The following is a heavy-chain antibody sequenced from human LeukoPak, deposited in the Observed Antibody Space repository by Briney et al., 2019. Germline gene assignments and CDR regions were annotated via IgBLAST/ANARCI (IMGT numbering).Heavy chain of an antibody. D-gene: IGHD1-1*01. CDR1: GGSLSSYY. CDR3: ARDGGGTGTTWWFDP. J-gene: IGHJ5*02. Sequence: PETLSLTCTVSGGSLSSYYWSWIRQPAGKGLEWIGRIYTSGSTNYNPSLKSRVTMSVDTSKNQFSLKLSSVTAADTAVYYCARDGGGTGTTWWFDPWGQGTLVTVSS. V-gene: IGHV4-4*07. CDR2: IYTSGST.